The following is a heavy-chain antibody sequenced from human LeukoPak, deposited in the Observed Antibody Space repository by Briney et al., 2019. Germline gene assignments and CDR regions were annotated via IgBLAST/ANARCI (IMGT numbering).Heavy chain of an antibody. D-gene: IGHD1-14*01. V-gene: IGHV3-30*04. Sequence: PGGSLRLSCAASGFTFSSYAMHWVRQAPGKGLEWVAVISYDGSNKYYADSVKGRFTISRDNSKNTLYLQMNSLRAEDTAVYYCARVRLQPRTLLDDAFDIWGQGTMVTVSS. CDR1: GFTFSSYA. CDR2: ISYDGSNK. CDR3: ARVRLQPRTLLDDAFDI. J-gene: IGHJ3*02.